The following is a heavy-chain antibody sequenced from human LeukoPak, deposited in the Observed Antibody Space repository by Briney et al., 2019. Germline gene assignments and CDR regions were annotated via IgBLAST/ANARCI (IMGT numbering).Heavy chain of an antibody. Sequence: PGGSLRLSCSASGFPFSSYAMHWVRQAPGKGLEYVSAISDSGGSTYYADSVKGRFTISRDNSKNTLYLQMSSLRAEDMAVYFCARSSGYGYYFDYWGQGTLVTVSS. V-gene: IGHV3-64D*09. CDR2: ISDSGGST. CDR1: GFPFSSYA. D-gene: IGHD3-22*01. J-gene: IGHJ4*02. CDR3: ARSSGYGYYFDY.